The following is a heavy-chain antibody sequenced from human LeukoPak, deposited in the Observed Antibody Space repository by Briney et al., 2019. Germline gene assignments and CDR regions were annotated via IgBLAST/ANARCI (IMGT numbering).Heavy chain of an antibody. CDR2: IYYSGST. D-gene: IGHD3-10*01. CDR1: GGSISSYY. V-gene: IGHV4-59*01. Sequence: PSETLSLTCTVSGGSISSYYWSWIRQPPGKGLEWIGYIYYSGSTNYNPSLKSRVTISVDTSKNQFSLKLSSVTAADTAVYYCARVGAPDAFDIWGQGTMVTVSS. J-gene: IGHJ3*02. CDR3: ARVGAPDAFDI.